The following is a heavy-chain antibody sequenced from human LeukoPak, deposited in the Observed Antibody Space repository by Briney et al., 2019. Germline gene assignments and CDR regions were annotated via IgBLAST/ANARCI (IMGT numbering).Heavy chain of an antibody. Sequence: GGSLRLSCVASGLTFSSHAMTWVRQAPGKGLEWVSGITNSGGSTYYAESVKGRLTISRDNSKYTLYLQMNSLRAEDTAVYYCVRPLEGAAAGPFDYWGQGTLVTVSS. CDR1: GLTFSSHA. CDR2: ITNSGGST. CDR3: VRPLEGAAAGPFDY. J-gene: IGHJ4*02. D-gene: IGHD6-13*01. V-gene: IGHV3-23*01.